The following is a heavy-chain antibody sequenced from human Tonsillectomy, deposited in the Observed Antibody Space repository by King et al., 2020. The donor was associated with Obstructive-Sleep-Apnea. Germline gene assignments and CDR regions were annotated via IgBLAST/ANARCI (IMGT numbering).Heavy chain of an antibody. J-gene: IGHJ4*02. D-gene: IGHD6-13*01. V-gene: IGHV2-70*01. CDR1: GFSLTTHAMC. CDR2: IDWDDDK. Sequence: TLKESGPALVKPTQTLTLTCTFSGFSLTTHAMCVSWIRQPPGKALEWLALIDWDDDKYYSTSLKTRLTISKATSKNQVVLTVTNMDPVDTATYYCARIVEGSSWYALDYWGQGTLVTVSS. CDR3: ARIVEGSSWYALDY.